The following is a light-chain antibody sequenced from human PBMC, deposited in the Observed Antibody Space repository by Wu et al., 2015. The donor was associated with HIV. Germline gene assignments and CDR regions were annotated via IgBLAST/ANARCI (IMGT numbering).Light chain of an antibody. CDR1: QSISSSH. J-gene: IGKJ1*01. V-gene: IGKV3-20*01. Sequence: EIVLTQSPGTLSLSPGERATLSCRASQSISSSHLAWYQQKPAQAPRLLIYGASSRATGIPDRFSGSGSGTDFTLTISRLEPEDFAVYYCQHYGSSPQTFGQGTKVEIK. CDR2: GAS. CDR3: QHYGSSPQT.